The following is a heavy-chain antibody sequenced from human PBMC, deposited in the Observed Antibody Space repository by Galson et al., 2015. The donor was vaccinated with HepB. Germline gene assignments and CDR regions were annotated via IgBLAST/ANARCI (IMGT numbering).Heavy chain of an antibody. V-gene: IGHV3-33*01. Sequence: SLRLSCAASGFTFSSYGMHWVRQAPGKGLERVAVIWYDGSNKYYADSVKGRFTISRDNSKNTLYLQMNSLRAEDTAVYYCASGHCSSTSCYRPYFDYWGQGTLVTVSS. CDR1: GFTFSSYG. J-gene: IGHJ4*02. D-gene: IGHD2-2*02. CDR2: IWYDGSNK. CDR3: ASGHCSSTSCYRPYFDY.